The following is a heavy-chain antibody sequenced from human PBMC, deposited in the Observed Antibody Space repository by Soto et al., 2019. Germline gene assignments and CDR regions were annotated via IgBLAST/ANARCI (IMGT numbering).Heavy chain of an antibody. CDR1: GFTFSSYG. Sequence: GGSLRLSCAASGFTFSSYGMHWVRQAPGKGLEWVAVISYDGSNKYYADSVKGRFTISRDISKNTLYLQMSSLKASDTAMYYCARHVSDFWSGYYPTDYYYGMDVWGQGTTVTVSS. J-gene: IGHJ6*02. D-gene: IGHD3-3*01. CDR3: ARHVSDFWSGYYPTDYYYGMDV. V-gene: IGHV3-30*03. CDR2: ISYDGSNK.